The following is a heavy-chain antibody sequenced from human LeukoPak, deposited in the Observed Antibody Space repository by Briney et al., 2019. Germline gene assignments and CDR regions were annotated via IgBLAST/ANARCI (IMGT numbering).Heavy chain of an antibody. CDR1: GFTFSSYR. CDR2: ISSSSSYI. J-gene: IGHJ6*03. Sequence: NPGGSLRLSCAASGFTFSSYRMNWVRQAPGKGLEWVSSISSSSSYIYYADSVKGRFTISRDNAKNSLYLQMNSLRAEDTAVYYCARDLSSTGCYTCYYYMDVWGKGTTVTVSS. V-gene: IGHV3-21*01. CDR3: ARDLSSTGCYTCYYYMDV. D-gene: IGHD2-2*02.